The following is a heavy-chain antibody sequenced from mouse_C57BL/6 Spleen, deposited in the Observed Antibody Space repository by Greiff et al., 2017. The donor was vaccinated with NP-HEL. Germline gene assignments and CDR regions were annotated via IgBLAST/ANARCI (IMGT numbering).Heavy chain of an antibody. CDR1: GYTFTSYW. CDR2: IDPNSGGT. CDR3: ARWGDYGGGAMDY. V-gene: IGHV1-72*01. Sequence: QVQLKQPGAELVKPGASVKLSCKASGYTFTSYWMHWVKQRPGRGLEWIGRIDPNSGGTKYNEKFKSKATLTVDKPSSTAYMQLSSLTSGDSAVYYCARWGDYGGGAMDYWGQGTSVTVSS. D-gene: IGHD2-4*01. J-gene: IGHJ4*01.